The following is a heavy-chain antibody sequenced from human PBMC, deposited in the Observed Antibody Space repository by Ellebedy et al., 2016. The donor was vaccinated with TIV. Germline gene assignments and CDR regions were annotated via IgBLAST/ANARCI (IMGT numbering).Heavy chain of an antibody. CDR1: SGSISSYY. CDR3: ASEVVDRTSYYYYGMDV. D-gene: IGHD1-14*01. Sequence: SETLSLTCTVSSGSISSYYWSWIRQPPGKGLEWIGYIHYSGSTNYNPSLKSRVTISVDTSKNQFSLKLSSVTAADTAVYYCASEVVDRTSYYYYGMDVWGQGTTVTVSS. J-gene: IGHJ6*02. V-gene: IGHV4-59*01. CDR2: IHYSGST.